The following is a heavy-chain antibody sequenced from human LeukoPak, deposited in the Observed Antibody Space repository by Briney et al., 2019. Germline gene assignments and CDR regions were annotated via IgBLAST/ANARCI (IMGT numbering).Heavy chain of an antibody. D-gene: IGHD6-6*01. V-gene: IGHV6-1*01. Sequence: SQTLSLTCASSGDSVSSNSAAWNWIGQSPSRGLEWLGRTYYRSKWYNDYAVSVKSRITINPDTSKNQFSLQLNSVTPEDTAVYYCVSQSGYSSSSLDYWGQGTLVTVSS. CDR1: GDSVSSNSAA. CDR3: VSQSGYSSSSLDY. J-gene: IGHJ4*02. CDR2: TYYRSKWYN.